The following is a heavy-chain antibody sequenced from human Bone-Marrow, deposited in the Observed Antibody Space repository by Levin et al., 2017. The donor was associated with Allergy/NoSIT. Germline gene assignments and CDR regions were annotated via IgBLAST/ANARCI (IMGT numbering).Heavy chain of an antibody. V-gene: IGHV3-21*01. CDR3: ARYQRGGYDFWSGYASPFYYDYGMDV. Sequence: GGSLRLSCAASGFTFSSYSMNWVRQAPGKGLEWVSSISSSSSYIYYADSVKGRFTISRDNAKNSLYLQMNSLRAEDTAVYYCARYQRGGYDFWSGYASPFYYDYGMDVWGQGTTVTVSS. J-gene: IGHJ6*02. CDR1: GFTFSSYS. D-gene: IGHD3-3*01. CDR2: ISSSSSYI.